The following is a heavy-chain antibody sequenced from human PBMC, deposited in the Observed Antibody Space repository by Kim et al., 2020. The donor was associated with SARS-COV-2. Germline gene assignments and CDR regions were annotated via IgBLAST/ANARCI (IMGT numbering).Heavy chain of an antibody. J-gene: IGHJ4*02. V-gene: IGHV4-39*01. Sequence: NPSLQSRVTISVDTSKNQFSLKLSSVTAADTAVYYCARRPIAAAGTGDYWGQGTLVTVSS. CDR3: ARRPIAAAGTGDY. D-gene: IGHD6-13*01.